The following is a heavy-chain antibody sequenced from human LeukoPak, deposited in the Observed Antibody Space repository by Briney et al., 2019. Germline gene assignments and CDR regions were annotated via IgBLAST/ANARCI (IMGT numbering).Heavy chain of an antibody. CDR2: IYPGDSDT. V-gene: IGHV5-51*01. D-gene: IGHD3-22*01. J-gene: IGHJ3*02. Sequence: GESLKISCKGSGYRFTSYWIGWVRQMPGKGLEWMGIIYPGDSDTRYSPSFQGQVTISADKSISTAYLQWSSLKASDTAMYYCARQKGAYYYDSSGYGAFDIWGQGTMVTVSS. CDR1: GYRFTSYW. CDR3: ARQKGAYYYDSSGYGAFDI.